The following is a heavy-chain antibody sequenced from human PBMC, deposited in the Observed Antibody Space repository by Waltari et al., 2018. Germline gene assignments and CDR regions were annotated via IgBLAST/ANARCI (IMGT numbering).Heavy chain of an antibody. J-gene: IGHJ3*01. Sequence: VQLVESGGGLVEPGGSISLSCVVSGFSLHDAVIFVHRQAPGKGLEWVGRIKSNRDGGTTEYTAPVKGRFIISRDDSRATLYLQMNNLKTEDAAVYYCTTDWGSGSYPLYAFDLWGPGTMVTVSS. CDR3: TTDWGSGSYPLYAFDL. CDR2: IKSNRDGGTT. CDR1: GFSLHDAV. D-gene: IGHD1-26*01. V-gene: IGHV3-15*01.